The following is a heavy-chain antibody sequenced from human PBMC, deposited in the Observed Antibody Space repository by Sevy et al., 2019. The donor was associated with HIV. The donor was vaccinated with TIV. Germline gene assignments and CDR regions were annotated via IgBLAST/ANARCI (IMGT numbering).Heavy chain of an antibody. Sequence: ASVKVSCKASGYTFTSYVISWVRQAPGEGLEWMGGISAYNGNTNYAQKLQGRVTMTTDTSTSTAYMELRSLRSDDTAVYYCASGGLVIQIDYWGQGTLVTVSS. CDR1: GYTFTSYV. V-gene: IGHV1-18*01. J-gene: IGHJ4*02. CDR3: ASGGLVIQIDY. D-gene: IGHD3-9*01. CDR2: ISAYNGNT.